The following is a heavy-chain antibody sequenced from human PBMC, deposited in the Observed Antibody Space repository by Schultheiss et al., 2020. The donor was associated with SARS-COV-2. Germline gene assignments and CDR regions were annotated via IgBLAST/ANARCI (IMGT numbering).Heavy chain of an antibody. D-gene: IGHD2-2*01. V-gene: IGHV3-23*01. CDR2: ISGSGGST. Sequence: GGSLRLSCAASGFTFSSYAMSWVRQAPGKGLEWVSAISGSGGSTYYADSVKGRFTISRDNSKNTLYLQMNSLRAEDTAVYYCASDIVVVPAAIYWGQGTLVTVSS. CDR1: GFTFSSYA. J-gene: IGHJ4*02. CDR3: ASDIVVVPAAIY.